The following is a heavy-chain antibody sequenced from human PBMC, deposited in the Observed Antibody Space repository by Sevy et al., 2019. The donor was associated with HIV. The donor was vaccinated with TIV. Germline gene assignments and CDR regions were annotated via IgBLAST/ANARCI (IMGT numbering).Heavy chain of an antibody. CDR3: AKDMRGRGPRYYYGMEV. J-gene: IGHJ6*02. D-gene: IGHD5-12*01. CDR1: GFNFDDYN. Sequence: GESLKISCVASGFNFDDYNMHWVRQAPGKGLQWVSLITWDGDTTYNEDSVKGRFTISRDNSKNSLYLHMNSLRPEDTAFYYCAKDMRGRGPRYYYGMEVWGQGTTVTVSS. V-gene: IGHV3-43*01. CDR2: ITWDGDTT.